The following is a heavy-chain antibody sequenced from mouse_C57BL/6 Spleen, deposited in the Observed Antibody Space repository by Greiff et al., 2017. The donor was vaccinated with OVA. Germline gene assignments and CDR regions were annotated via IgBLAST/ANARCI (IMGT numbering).Heavy chain of an antibody. CDR1: GFSLTSYG. CDR3: AKNGDYSNYLFDY. J-gene: IGHJ2*01. V-gene: IGHV2-5*01. D-gene: IGHD2-5*01. Sequence: QVQLQQSGPGLVQPSQSLSITCTVSGFSLTSYGVHWVRQSPGKGLEWLGVIWRGGSTDYNAAFMSRLSITKDNSKSQVFFKMNSLQADDTAIYYCAKNGDYSNYLFDYWGQGTTLTVSS. CDR2: IWRGGST.